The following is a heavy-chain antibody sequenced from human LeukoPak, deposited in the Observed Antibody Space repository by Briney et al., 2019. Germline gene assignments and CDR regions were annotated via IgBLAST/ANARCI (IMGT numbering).Heavy chain of an antibody. J-gene: IGHJ4*02. D-gene: IGHD5-12*01. V-gene: IGHV3-74*01. CDR2: INIDGSTS. Sequence: GGSLRLSCAASGFTFSSYWMNWVRQAPGKGLVWVSRINIDGSTSNYADSVKGRFTVSRHNAKNAVYLQMNSLIVEDTAVYYCARASALATPPFAYWGQGTLVTVSS. CDR1: GFTFSSYW. CDR3: ARASALATPPFAY.